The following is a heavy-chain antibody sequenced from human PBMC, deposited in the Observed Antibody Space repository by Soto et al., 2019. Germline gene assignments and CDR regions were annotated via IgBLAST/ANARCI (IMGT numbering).Heavy chain of an antibody. CDR2: ISSSGGST. J-gene: IGHJ5*02. V-gene: IGHV3-23*01. CDR3: AKFYGGNSAHTYTIDP. Sequence: EVQLLESGGGLVQPGGSLRLSCAASGFTFSTYAMSWVRQAPGKGLEWVSTISSSGGSTHYADSVKGRFTISRDNSKNTLQMEMTSPRAEDTAVYYCAKFYGGNSAHTYTIDPWGQGTLVTVSS. D-gene: IGHD2-21*02. CDR1: GFTFSTYA.